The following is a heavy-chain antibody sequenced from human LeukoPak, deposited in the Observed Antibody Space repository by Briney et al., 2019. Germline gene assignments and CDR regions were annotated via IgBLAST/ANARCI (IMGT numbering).Heavy chain of an antibody. D-gene: IGHD3-10*01. V-gene: IGHV1-8*01. CDR1: GYTFTSYD. Sequence: ASVKVSCKASGYTFTSYDINWVRQATGQGLEWMGWMNPNSGNRGYAQKFQGRVTITRNTSINTAYMELSSLRSEDTAVYYCARDSGTTGEVKFDPWGQGTLVTVSS. J-gene: IGHJ5*02. CDR2: MNPNSGNR. CDR3: ARDSGTTGEVKFDP.